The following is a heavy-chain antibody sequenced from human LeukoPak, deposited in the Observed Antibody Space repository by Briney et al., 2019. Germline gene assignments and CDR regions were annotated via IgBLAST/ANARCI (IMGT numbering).Heavy chain of an antibody. CDR1: GFTFSDRD. J-gene: IGHJ6*02. Sequence: GSLTLTCAASGFTFSDRDMDWVRQAPGPGLEWVCRSRNKAKSHTTDYAASVKGRFTISRDNSNNSVWLQMNSLKTEDTAVYYCALWSYYYYGLDVWGQGTTVTVSS. CDR3: ALWSYYYYGLDV. CDR2: SRNKAKSHTT. D-gene: IGHD5-18*01. V-gene: IGHV3-72*01.